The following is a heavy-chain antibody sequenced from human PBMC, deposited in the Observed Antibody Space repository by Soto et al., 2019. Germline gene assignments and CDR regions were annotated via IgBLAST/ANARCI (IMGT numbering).Heavy chain of an antibody. V-gene: IGHV3-49*04. CDR1: GFTFGDYA. CDR3: TRGYDYYDSSA. CDR2: IRSKAYGGTT. D-gene: IGHD3-22*01. Sequence: EVQLVESGGGLVQPGRSLRLSCTASGFTFGDYAMSWVRQAPGKGLEWVGFIRSKAYGGTTEYAASVKGRFTISRDDSKSIAYLQMNSLKTEDTAVYYCTRGYDYYDSSAWGQGTLVTVSS. J-gene: IGHJ5*02.